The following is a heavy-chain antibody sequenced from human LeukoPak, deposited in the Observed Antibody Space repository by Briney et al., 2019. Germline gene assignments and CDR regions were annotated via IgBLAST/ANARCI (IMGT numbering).Heavy chain of an antibody. Sequence: PGGSLRLSCAASGFAFSSYWMTWVRQAPGKGLEWVANIKQDGSEKYYVDSVKGPFTISSDNAKNSLNLQMNSLRAEDTAVYYCARGRTYYDILTGHYFDYWGQGTLVTVSS. V-gene: IGHV3-7*01. D-gene: IGHD3-9*01. J-gene: IGHJ4*02. CDR2: IKQDGSEK. CDR1: GFAFSSYW. CDR3: ARGRTYYDILTGHYFDY.